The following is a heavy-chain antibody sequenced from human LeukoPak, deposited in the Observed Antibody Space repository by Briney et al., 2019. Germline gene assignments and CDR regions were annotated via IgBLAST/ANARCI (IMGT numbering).Heavy chain of an antibody. J-gene: IGHJ3*02. Sequence: ASAKVSCKASGYTFTSYYMHWVRQAPGQGLEWMGWINPNSGGTNYAQKFQGWVTMTRDTSISTAYMELSRLRSDDTAVYYCAGAAAQYDAFDIWGQGTMVTVSS. CDR1: GYTFTSYY. V-gene: IGHV1-2*04. D-gene: IGHD6-13*01. CDR3: AGAAAQYDAFDI. CDR2: INPNSGGT.